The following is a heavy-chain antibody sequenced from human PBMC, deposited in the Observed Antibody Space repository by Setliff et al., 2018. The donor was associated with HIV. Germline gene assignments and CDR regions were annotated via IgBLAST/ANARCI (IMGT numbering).Heavy chain of an antibody. CDR2: IYTSGST. D-gene: IGHD3-10*01. Sequence: SETLSLTCTVSGGSISSGSYYWSWIRQPAGKGLEWIGHIYTSGSTNYNPSLKSRVTISVDASKNQFSLKLSSVTAADTAVYYCARDQGHGSGRSYYYYYMDVWGRGTTVTVSS. CDR1: GGSISSGSYY. CDR3: ARDQGHGSGRSYYYYYMDV. J-gene: IGHJ6*03. V-gene: IGHV4-61*09.